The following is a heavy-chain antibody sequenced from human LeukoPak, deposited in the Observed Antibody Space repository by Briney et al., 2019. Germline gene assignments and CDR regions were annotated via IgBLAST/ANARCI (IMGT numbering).Heavy chain of an antibody. V-gene: IGHV3-23*01. D-gene: IGHD5-12*01. CDR1: GFTFSSYA. J-gene: IGHJ4*02. Sequence: GGPLRLSCAASGFTFSSYAMSWVRQAPGKGLEWVSAICGSGGSTYYADSVKGRFTISRDNSKNTLYLQMNSLRAEDTAVYYCARERSGYELDYWGQGTLVTVSS. CDR3: ARERSGYELDY. CDR2: ICGSGGST.